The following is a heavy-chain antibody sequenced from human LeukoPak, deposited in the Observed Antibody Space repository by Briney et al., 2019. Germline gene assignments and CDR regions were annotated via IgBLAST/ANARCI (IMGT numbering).Heavy chain of an antibody. J-gene: IGHJ6*02. CDR2: ISYDGSNK. D-gene: IGHD2-2*01. V-gene: IGHV3-30*14. CDR1: GFTFSSYA. Sequence: PGGSLRLSCAASGFTFSSYAMHWVRQAPGKGLEWVAVISYDGSNKYYADSVKGRFTISRHNSKNTLYLQMNSLRAEDTAVYYCARGGCSSTSCLFYYYYGMDVWGQGTTVTVSS. CDR3: ARGGCSSTSCLFYYYYGMDV.